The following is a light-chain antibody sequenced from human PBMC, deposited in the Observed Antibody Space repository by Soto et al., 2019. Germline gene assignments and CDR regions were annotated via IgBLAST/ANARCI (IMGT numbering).Light chain of an antibody. CDR1: QSVSSN. CDR2: GAY. CDR3: QQYNNWPSFT. V-gene: IGKV3-15*01. Sequence: EIVMTQSPATLSVSPGERATLSCRASQSVSSNLAWYQQKPGQAPRLLIYGAYTRANGITARFSGSGSGTKFTLTISSQQSEDFAVYYCQQYNNWPSFTFGPRTKVDIK. J-gene: IGKJ3*01.